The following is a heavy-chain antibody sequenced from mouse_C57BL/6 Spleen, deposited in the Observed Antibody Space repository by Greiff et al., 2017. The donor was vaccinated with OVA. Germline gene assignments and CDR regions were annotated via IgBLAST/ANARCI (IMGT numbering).Heavy chain of an antibody. CDR1: GYTFTSYW. J-gene: IGHJ2*01. CDR3: ARSLANWDYFDY. V-gene: IGHV1-7*01. D-gene: IGHD4-1*01. CDR2: INPSSGYT. Sequence: QVQLQQSGAELAKPGASVKLSCKASGYTFTSYWLHWVKQRPGQGLEWIGYINPSSGYTKYNQKFKDKATLTADKSSSTAYMQLSILTYEDSAVYYSARSLANWDYFDYWGQGTTLTVSS.